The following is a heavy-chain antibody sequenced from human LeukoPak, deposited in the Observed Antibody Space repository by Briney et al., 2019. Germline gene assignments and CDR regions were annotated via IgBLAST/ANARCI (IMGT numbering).Heavy chain of an antibody. V-gene: IGHV1-2*02. J-gene: IGHJ4*02. CDR3: ARAGSSSRWVNDY. CDR1: GYTFTGYY. CDR2: INPNSGGT. D-gene: IGHD6-13*01. Sequence: GASVKVSCKASGYTFTGYYMHWVRQAPGQGLEWMGWINPNSGGTNYAQKFQGRVTMTRDTSINTAYMELSRLTSDDTAVYYCARAGSSSRWVNDYWGQGTLVTVSS.